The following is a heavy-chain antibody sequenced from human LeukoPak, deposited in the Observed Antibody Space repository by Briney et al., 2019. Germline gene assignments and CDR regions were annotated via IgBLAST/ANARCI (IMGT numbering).Heavy chain of an antibody. CDR2: IYSGGST. CDR1: GFTVSSNY. CDR3: ARLTCWSGGSCYSP. D-gene: IGHD2-15*01. J-gene: IGHJ5*02. Sequence: PGGSLRLSCAASGFTVSSNYMSWVRQAPGKGLEWVSVIYSGGSTYYADSVKGRFTISRDNSKNTLYLQMNSLRAEDTAVYYCARLTCWSGGSCYSPWGQGTLVTVSS. V-gene: IGHV3-66*02.